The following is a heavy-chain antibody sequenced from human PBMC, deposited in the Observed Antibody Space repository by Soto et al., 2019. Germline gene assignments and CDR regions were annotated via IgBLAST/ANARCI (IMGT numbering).Heavy chain of an antibody. CDR2: IYYSGST. CDR1: GGSISSYY. Sequence: LSLTCTVSGGSISSYYWSWIRQPPGKGLEWIGYIYYSGSTNYNSSLKSRVTISVDTSKNQFSLKLSSVTAADTAVYYCARDHMGDYIDVWGQGTTVTV. V-gene: IGHV4-59*01. J-gene: IGHJ6*03. CDR3: ARDHMGDYIDV.